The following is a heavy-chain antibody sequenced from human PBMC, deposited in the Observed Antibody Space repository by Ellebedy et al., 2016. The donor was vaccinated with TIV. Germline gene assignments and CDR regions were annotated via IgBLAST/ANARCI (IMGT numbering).Heavy chain of an antibody. J-gene: IGHJ3*01. Sequence: GGSLRLXXAASGFTFSSFSFNWVRQAPGKGLEWVSSITGTGTYKYYADSVKGRFTISRDNAKDSLFLQMNSLRAEDTALYYCARRGNYKGNAFDLWGRGTRVTVSS. CDR1: GFTFSSFS. D-gene: IGHD1-1*01. V-gene: IGHV3-21*01. CDR3: ARRGNYKGNAFDL. CDR2: ITGTGTYK.